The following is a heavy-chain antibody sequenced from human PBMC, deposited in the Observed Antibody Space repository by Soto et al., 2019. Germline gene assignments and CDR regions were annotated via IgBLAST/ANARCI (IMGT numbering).Heavy chain of an antibody. CDR3: AGRGQYWGTSDCRFDP. D-gene: IGHD2-21*01. CDR1: GYSFSDYL. Sequence: GESLKIYFKASGYSFSDYLICWVRQMPVRGLEWMGIIYPGDSDTRYSASFQGQVTISADKSISTTFLQWSSLKASDTAMYYCAGRGQYWGTSDCRFDPLGQGTLVTVSS. V-gene: IGHV5-51*01. J-gene: IGHJ5*02. CDR2: IYPGDSDT.